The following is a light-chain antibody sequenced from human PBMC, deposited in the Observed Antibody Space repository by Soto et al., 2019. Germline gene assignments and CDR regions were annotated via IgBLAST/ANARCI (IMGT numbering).Light chain of an antibody. CDR2: GAS. V-gene: IGKV3-15*01. CDR1: QSVSSSY. Sequence: IVLTRSPGTLSLSPGETATLSCRASQSVSSSYLAWYQQKPGQAPRLIIYGASTRATGIPARFSGSGSGTEFTLTISSLQSEDFAVYYCQQYNDWPRTFGQGTKVDI. CDR3: QQYNDWPRT. J-gene: IGKJ1*01.